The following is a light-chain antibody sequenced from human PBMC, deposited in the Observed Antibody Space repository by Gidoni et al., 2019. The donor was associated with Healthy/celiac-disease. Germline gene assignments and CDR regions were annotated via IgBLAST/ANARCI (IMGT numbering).Light chain of an antibody. J-gene: IGLJ1*01. CDR2: EDN. Sequence: FMLTQLYSVSESPGKTVTISCTRSSGSIASNYVQWYQQRPGSSPTTVIYEDNQRPSGVPDRFSGSIDSSSNSTSLTISGLKAEDDADYCYQSYDSSNLDVFGTGTKVTVL. CDR3: QSYDSSNLDV. CDR1: SGSIASNY. V-gene: IGLV6-57*01.